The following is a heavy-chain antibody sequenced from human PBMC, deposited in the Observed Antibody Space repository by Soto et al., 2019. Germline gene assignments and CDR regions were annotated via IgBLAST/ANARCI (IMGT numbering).Heavy chain of an antibody. CDR3: ASFAMALGY. CDR1: GFTFSSYA. D-gene: IGHD3-10*01. Sequence: QVQLVESGGGVVQPGRSLRLSCAASGFTFSSYAMHWVRQAPGKGLEWVAVISYDGSNKYYADSVKGRFTISRDNSKNTLYLQMNSLRAEDTAVYYCASFAMALGYWGQGTLVTVSS. J-gene: IGHJ4*02. V-gene: IGHV3-30-3*01. CDR2: ISYDGSNK.